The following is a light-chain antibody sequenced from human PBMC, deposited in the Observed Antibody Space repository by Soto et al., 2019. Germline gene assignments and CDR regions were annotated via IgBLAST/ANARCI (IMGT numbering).Light chain of an antibody. CDR2: GAS. J-gene: IGKJ4*01. CDR3: QQTKGFPLT. CDR1: QSVSSSF. Sequence: EIVLTQSPGTLSLSPGERATLSCRASQSVSSSFLAWYQQKPGQAPRLLIYGASTLQSGVPSRFSASGSGTYFILTVGGLQPEDAATYYCQQTKGFPLTFGGGTKVEIK. V-gene: IGKV3-20*01.